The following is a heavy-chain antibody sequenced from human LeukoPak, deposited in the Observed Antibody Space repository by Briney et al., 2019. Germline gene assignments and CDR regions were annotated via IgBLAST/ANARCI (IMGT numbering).Heavy chain of an antibody. J-gene: IGHJ4*02. CDR3: ARYYDRTGFDY. V-gene: IGHV4-59*08. D-gene: IGHD3-16*01. CDR1: NGSARSYY. CDR2: IYYSGGT. Sequence: SETLSLTCTVSNGSARSYYWSWVRQSPGKGLEWIGYIYYSGGTNYNPSLKSRVTISIHTSRNQFSLMLSSVTAADTAMYYCARYYDRTGFDYWGQGTLVTVSS.